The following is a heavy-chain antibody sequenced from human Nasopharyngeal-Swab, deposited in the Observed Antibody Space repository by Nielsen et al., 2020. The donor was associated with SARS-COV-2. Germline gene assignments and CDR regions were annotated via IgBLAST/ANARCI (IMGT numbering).Heavy chain of an antibody. CDR1: GYTFTNYY. J-gene: IGHJ2*01. CDR2: FNPSGGGT. Sequence: ASVKVSCKASGYTFTNYYIHWVRHAPGQGLEWMGLFNPSGGGTTYAQKFQGRVTMTRAPSTTTVYMEMSSLRSEDTAVYYCARDLYGDFFSYFDLWGRGTLVTVSS. D-gene: IGHD4-17*01. CDR3: ARDLYGDFFSYFDL. V-gene: IGHV1-46*01.